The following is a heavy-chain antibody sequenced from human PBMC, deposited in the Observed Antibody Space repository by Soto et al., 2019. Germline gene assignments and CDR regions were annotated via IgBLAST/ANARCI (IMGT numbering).Heavy chain of an antibody. D-gene: IGHD3-22*01. J-gene: IGHJ6*02. CDR3: ASLSQFYDSSGYYPRLFNMNYYYGIDV. Sequence: SVKVSFKASGGTLSSYAISWVRQAPGQGLEWMGGIIPIFGTANYAQKFQGRVTIIADESTSTAYMELSSLRSEDTAVNYCASLSQFYDSSGYYPRLFNMNYYYGIDVWGQGTTVTVSS. CDR1: GGTLSSYA. CDR2: IIPIFGTA. V-gene: IGHV1-69*13.